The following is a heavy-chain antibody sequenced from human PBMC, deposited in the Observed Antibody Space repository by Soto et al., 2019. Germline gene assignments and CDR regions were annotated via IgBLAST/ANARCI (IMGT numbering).Heavy chain of an antibody. D-gene: IGHD2-2*01. Sequence: EVQLLESGGGLVQPGGSLRLSCAASGFTFSSYAMSWVRQAPGKGLEWVSAISGSGYSTYYAVSVKGRFTISSDNSKNTLYLQMNSLRAEDTAVYYCAKGRRYCTTTSCYVGSHYLGQGTLVTVSS. CDR1: GFTFSSYA. J-gene: IGHJ4*02. CDR2: ISGSGYST. V-gene: IGHV3-23*01. CDR3: AKGRRYCTTTSCYVGSHY.